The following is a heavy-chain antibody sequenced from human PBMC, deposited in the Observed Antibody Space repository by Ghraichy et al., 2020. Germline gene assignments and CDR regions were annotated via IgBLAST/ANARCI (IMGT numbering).Heavy chain of an antibody. J-gene: IGHJ4*02. CDR3: ARSPGYYFDY. V-gene: IGHV3-7*03. D-gene: IGHD3-10*01. CDR2: IKQDGGEK. CDR1: EFTFSTFG. Sequence: GESLNISCAASEFTFSTFGMHWVRQAPGKGLEWVANIKQDGGEKHYVDSVKGRFTISRDNAKNSLYLQMNSLRAEDTAVYYCARSPGYYFDYWGRGTLVTVSS.